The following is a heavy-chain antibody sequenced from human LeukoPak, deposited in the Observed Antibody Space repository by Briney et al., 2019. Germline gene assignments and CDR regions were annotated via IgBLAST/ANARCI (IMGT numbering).Heavy chain of an antibody. Sequence: ASVKVSCKASGYTFNDYYMHWVRQAPGQGLEWMGRINPDSGGTDYAQKFQGRVTMTRDTSITTAYMDLDRLRSDDTAVYYCARLGENGLLTGYFYPWGQGTLVTVSS. CDR1: GYTFNDYY. CDR3: ARLGENGLLTGYFYP. V-gene: IGHV1-2*02. CDR2: INPDSGGT. J-gene: IGHJ5*02. D-gene: IGHD3-9*01.